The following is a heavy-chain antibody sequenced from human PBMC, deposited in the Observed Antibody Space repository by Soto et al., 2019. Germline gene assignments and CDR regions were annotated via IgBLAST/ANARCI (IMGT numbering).Heavy chain of an antibody. CDR1: GFTFSSYS. V-gene: IGHV3-21*01. D-gene: IGHD6-13*01. CDR2: ISSSSSYI. CDR3: ARGSAAAGKNWFDP. Sequence: GGSLRLSFAASGFTFSSYSMNWVRQAPGKGLEWVSSISSSSSYIYYADSLKGRFTISRDNAKNSLYLQMNSLRAEDTAVYYCARGSAAAGKNWFDPWGQGALVTVSS. J-gene: IGHJ5*02.